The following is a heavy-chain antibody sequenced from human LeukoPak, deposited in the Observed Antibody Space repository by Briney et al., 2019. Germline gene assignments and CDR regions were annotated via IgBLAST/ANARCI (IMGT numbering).Heavy chain of an antibody. CDR3: ARSSKSAFDY. Sequence: GESLKISCKVSGYTFANYWIGWARQMPGKGLEWVGIFYPAEARVRYGPSFRGQVTISVDKSISTAYLQWNSLKASDSAMYYCARSSKSAFDYWGQGTLVSVSS. V-gene: IGHV5-51*01. D-gene: IGHD3-3*01. J-gene: IGHJ4*02. CDR2: FYPAEARV. CDR1: GYTFANYW.